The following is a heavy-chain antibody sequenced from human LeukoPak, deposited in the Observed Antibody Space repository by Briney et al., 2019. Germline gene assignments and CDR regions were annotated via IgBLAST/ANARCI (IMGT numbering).Heavy chain of an antibody. Sequence: QPGGSLRLSCAASGFTFSSYAMSWVRQAPGKGLEWVSAISGSGGSTYYADSVKGRFTISRDNSKNTLYLQMNSLRAEDTAVYYCAKDPPGIAAAGSYYFDYWGQGTLVTVSS. V-gene: IGHV3-23*01. D-gene: IGHD6-13*01. J-gene: IGHJ4*02. CDR2: ISGSGGST. CDR3: AKDPPGIAAAGSYYFDY. CDR1: GFTFSSYA.